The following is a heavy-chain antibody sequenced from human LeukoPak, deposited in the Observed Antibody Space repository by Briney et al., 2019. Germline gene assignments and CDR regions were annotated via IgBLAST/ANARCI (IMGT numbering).Heavy chain of an antibody. D-gene: IGHD3-22*01. CDR2: IKQDGSEK. CDR1: GFTFSVYW. CDR3: ARAFTMIVVAFDY. V-gene: IGHV3-7*01. Sequence: PGGSLRLSCAAPGFTFSVYWMSWVGQAPGKGLEWVANIKQDGSEKYYVDSVKGRFTISRDNAKNSLYLQMNSLRAEDTAVYYCARAFTMIVVAFDYWGQGTLVTVSS. J-gene: IGHJ4*02.